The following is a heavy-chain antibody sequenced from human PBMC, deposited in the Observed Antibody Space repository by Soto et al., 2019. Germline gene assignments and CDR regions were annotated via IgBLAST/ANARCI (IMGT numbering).Heavy chain of an antibody. CDR3: GKLKDTMVRGVIHY. D-gene: IGHD3-10*01. Sequence: GGSLSLPCMASGFPSSTNGFSTYAMTWVRQSPGKGLDWVSVITGSGSHSYYADSVKGSFTISRDNAKNTLYLQMNSLRAEGTGVYYCGKLKDTMVRGVIHYWGQGTLVNVSS. CDR2: ITGSGSHS. V-gene: IGHV3-23*01. J-gene: IGHJ4*02. CDR1: GFPSSTNGFSTYA.